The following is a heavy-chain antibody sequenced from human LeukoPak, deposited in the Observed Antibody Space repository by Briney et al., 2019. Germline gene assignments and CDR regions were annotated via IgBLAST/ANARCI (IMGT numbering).Heavy chain of an antibody. J-gene: IGHJ6*02. CDR3: ARVQYSSGWYRNYYYYGMDV. Sequence: ASVKVSCKASGYTFTSYGISWVRQAPGQGLGWMGWISAYNGNTNYAQKLQGRVTMTTDTSTSTAYMELRSLRSDDTAVYYCARVQYSSGWYRNYYYYGMDVWGQGTTVTVSS. V-gene: IGHV1-18*01. CDR1: GYTFTSYG. D-gene: IGHD6-19*01. CDR2: ISAYNGNT.